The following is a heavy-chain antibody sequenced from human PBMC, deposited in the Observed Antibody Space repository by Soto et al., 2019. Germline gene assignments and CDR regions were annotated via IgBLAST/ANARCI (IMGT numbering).Heavy chain of an antibody. J-gene: IGHJ4*02. CDR1: GFTFSSYG. CDR2: IWYDGSNK. D-gene: IGHD6-13*01. V-gene: IGHV3-33*01. Sequence: GGSLRLSCAASGFTFSSYGMHWVRQAPGKGLEWVAVIWYDGSNKYYADSVKGRFTISRDNSKNTLYLQMNSLRAEDTAVYYCARDDPGIAAAGRSLWGQGTLVTVSS. CDR3: ARDDPGIAAAGRSL.